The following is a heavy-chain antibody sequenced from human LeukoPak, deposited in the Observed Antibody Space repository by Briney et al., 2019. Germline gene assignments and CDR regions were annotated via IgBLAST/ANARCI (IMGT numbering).Heavy chain of an antibody. D-gene: IGHD3-10*01. V-gene: IGHV4-4*07. CDR3: AREIRGLWFGEPRGWFDP. CDR1: GGTISSYY. CDR2: IYTSGST. J-gene: IGHJ5*02. Sequence: TSGTLSLTCTVSGGTISSYYWTWIRQPAGKGLEWIGRIYTSGSTNYNPSLKSRVSMSVDTSKNQFSLKLTSVTAADTAVYYCAREIRGLWFGEPRGWFDPWGQGTLVTVSS.